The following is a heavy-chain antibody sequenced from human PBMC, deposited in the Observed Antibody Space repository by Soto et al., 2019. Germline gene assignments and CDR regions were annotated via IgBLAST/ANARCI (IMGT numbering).Heavy chain of an antibody. J-gene: IGHJ2*01. CDR1: RGTFSSYA. D-gene: IGHD5-18*01. CDR2: IIPIFGTA. CDR3: ARAKPGYSYGYRNWYFDL. V-gene: IGHV1-69*12. Sequence: QVQLVQSGAEVKKPGSSVKVSCKASRGTFSSYAISWVRQAPGQGLEWMGGIIPIFGTANYAQKFQGRVTITADESTSTAYMELSSLRSEDTAVYYCARAKPGYSYGYRNWYFDLWGRGTLVTVSS.